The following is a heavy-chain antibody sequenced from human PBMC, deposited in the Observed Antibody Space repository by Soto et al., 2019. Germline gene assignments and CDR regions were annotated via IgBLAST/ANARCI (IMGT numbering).Heavy chain of an antibody. D-gene: IGHD6-19*01. Sequence: QVQLQESGPGLVEPSGTLSLTCAVSGGSVSSTNWWRWVRQPPGKGLEWIGEIYHSGSTYYNPSLKSRVTISVDKSKNQFCLRLSSVTAADTAVYFCAGDRAVSARGSFDYWGQGTLVTVSS. CDR3: AGDRAVSARGSFDY. CDR1: GGSVSSTNW. V-gene: IGHV4-4*02. J-gene: IGHJ4*02. CDR2: IYHSGST.